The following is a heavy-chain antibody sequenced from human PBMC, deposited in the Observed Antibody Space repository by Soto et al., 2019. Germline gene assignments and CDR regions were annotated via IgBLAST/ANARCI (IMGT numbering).Heavy chain of an antibody. D-gene: IGHD1-1*01. CDR1: GYTFTSYG. Sequence: QVQLVQSGAEVKKPGASVKVSCKASGYTFTSYGISWVRQAPGQGLEWMGWISAYNGNTNYAQKLQGRDTMTTETSTRTGYMELRSLRTDDTAVYCCARGTTEEALDYWGQGTLVTVSS. CDR2: ISAYNGNT. J-gene: IGHJ4*02. V-gene: IGHV1-18*01. CDR3: ARGTTEEALDY.